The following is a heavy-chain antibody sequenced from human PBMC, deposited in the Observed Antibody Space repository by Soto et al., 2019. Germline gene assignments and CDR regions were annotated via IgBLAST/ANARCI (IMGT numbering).Heavy chain of an antibody. Sequence: PGGSLRLSCAASGFSFSSYAMHWVRQAPGKGLEWVAVISYDGSNKYYADSVKGRFTISRDNSKNTLYLQMNSLRAEDTAVYYCARGPRGLYYYDSSGYYLYYFDYWGQGTLVTVSS. D-gene: IGHD3-22*01. J-gene: IGHJ4*02. CDR3: ARGPRGLYYYDSSGYYLYYFDY. CDR2: ISYDGSNK. V-gene: IGHV3-30-3*01. CDR1: GFSFSSYA.